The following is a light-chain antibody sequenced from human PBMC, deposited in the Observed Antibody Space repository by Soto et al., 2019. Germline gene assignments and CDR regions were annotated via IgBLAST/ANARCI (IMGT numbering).Light chain of an antibody. J-gene: IGKJ3*01. CDR3: QHYDTSPET. CDR2: GAS. V-gene: IGKV3-20*01. Sequence: IVLTQSPGTLSLSPGERATLSCRARQSFASSFLAWYQQKPGQAPRLLIYGASNRATGIPDRFSGGESGRDFSLTITGLEREDFGVYYCQHYDTSPETVGPGTKVDTK. CDR1: QSFASSF.